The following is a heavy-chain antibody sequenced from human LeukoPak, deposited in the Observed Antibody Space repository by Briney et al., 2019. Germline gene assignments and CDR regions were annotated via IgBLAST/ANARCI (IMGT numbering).Heavy chain of an antibody. Sequence: GGSLRLSCAASGFTFSSYAMSWVRQAPGKGLEWVSAISGSGGSTYYTDSGKGQFTISRDNSKNTLYLQMNSLRAEDTAVYYCAKNRRVVIPFDYWGQGTLVTVSS. J-gene: IGHJ4*02. CDR1: GFTFSSYA. CDR2: ISGSGGST. D-gene: IGHD3-16*02. V-gene: IGHV3-23*01. CDR3: AKNRRVVIPFDY.